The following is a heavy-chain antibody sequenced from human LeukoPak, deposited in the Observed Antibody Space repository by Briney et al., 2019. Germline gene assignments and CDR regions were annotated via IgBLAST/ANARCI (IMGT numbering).Heavy chain of an antibody. Sequence: SETLSLTCTVSGGSISSSSYYWGCIRQPPGKGLEWNGSIYYSGSTYYNPSLKSRVTISVDTSKNQFSLKLSSVTAADTAVYYCARKKTSYDILTGSYYYYGMDVWGQGTTVTVSS. CDR1: GGSISSSSYY. J-gene: IGHJ6*02. CDR3: ARKKTSYDILTGSYYYYGMDV. CDR2: IYYSGST. V-gene: IGHV4-39*01. D-gene: IGHD3-9*01.